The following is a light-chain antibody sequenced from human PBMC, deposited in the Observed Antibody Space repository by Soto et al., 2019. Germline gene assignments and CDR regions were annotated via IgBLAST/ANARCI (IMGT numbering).Light chain of an antibody. V-gene: IGKV3-11*01. CDR2: DAS. CDR3: QQGSNWPPGLT. J-gene: IGKJ4*01. CDR1: QSVSSF. Sequence: EILFAQFSATPSLSPGERATLSCTARQSVSSFLAWYQQKPGQAPRLLIYDASIRATGIPARFSGSGSGTDFTLTISSLEPEDFAVYYCQQGSNWPPGLTFGGGTKVDIK.